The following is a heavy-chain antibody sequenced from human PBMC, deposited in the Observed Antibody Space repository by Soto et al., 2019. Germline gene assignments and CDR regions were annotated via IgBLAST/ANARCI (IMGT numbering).Heavy chain of an antibody. D-gene: IGHD6-19*01. Sequence: LGEYLKIYCKGSGYRFTSYWIIWVRQMPGQGLEWMGRIDPSDSYTNYRPSFQGHVTISADKSISTAYLQWSSLKASDTAMYYCARSIAVAVYDAFDIWGQGTVVTVPS. J-gene: IGHJ3*02. CDR2: IDPSDSYT. CDR1: GYRFTSYW. CDR3: ARSIAVAVYDAFDI. V-gene: IGHV5-10-1*01.